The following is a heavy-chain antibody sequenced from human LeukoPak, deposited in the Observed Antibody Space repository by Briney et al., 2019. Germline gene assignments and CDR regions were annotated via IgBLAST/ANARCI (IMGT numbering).Heavy chain of an antibody. Sequence: GASVKVSCKASGNTFTSYYIHWVRQAPGRGLEWMGVINPTNGSTSYAQRIQGRVTMTSDTSTSTVYMDLRGLRSEDAAVYYCARARPIRQWLLGWIDPWGQGTLVTVSS. CDR3: ARARPIRQWLLGWIDP. D-gene: IGHD3-22*01. J-gene: IGHJ5*02. CDR2: INPTNGST. CDR1: GNTFTSYY. V-gene: IGHV1-46*01.